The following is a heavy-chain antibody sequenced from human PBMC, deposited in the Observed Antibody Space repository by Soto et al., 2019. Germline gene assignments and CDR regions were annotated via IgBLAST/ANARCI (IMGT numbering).Heavy chain of an antibody. V-gene: IGHV1-3*01. J-gene: IGHJ4*02. CDR2: INAGSGNT. D-gene: IGHD6-13*01. CDR3: ARGDDSTWYDDY. CDR1: GYTVTDYP. Sequence: ASVKVSCKASGYTVTDYPIHWMRQAPGQRLQWMGWINAGSGNTKYSQKFQGRVFITRDTSASTVYMELSSLTSEDTAIYYCARGDDSTWYDDYWGQGTLVTVSS.